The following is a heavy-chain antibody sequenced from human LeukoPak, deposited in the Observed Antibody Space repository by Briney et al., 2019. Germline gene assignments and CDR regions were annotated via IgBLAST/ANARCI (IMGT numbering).Heavy chain of an antibody. CDR2: IKQDGSEK. CDR1: GFTFSSYW. Sequence: GGSLRLSCAASGFTFSSYWMSWVRQAPGKGLDWVANIKQDGSEKYYVDSVKGRFTISRDNAKNSLYLQMNSLRAEDTAVYYCARDSSPYYDFWSGYFWFDPWGQGTLVTVSS. CDR3: ARDSSPYYDFWSGYFWFDP. D-gene: IGHD3-3*01. J-gene: IGHJ5*02. V-gene: IGHV3-7*01.